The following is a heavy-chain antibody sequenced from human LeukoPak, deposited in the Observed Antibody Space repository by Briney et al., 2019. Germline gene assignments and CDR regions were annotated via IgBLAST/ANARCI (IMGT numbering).Heavy chain of an antibody. CDR3: ARDAISRGSGAYCDC. CDR1: GFTFNTYP. D-gene: IGHD3-10*01. J-gene: IGHJ4*02. Sequence: GGSLRLSCAASGFTFNTYPMHWVRQAPGKGLEWVAVTSADGSNKNYADSVKGRFAISRDNSWNTLYLQMNSLREEDTAVYYCARDAISRGSGAYCDCWGQGALVTVSS. V-gene: IGHV3-30*01. CDR2: TSADGSNK.